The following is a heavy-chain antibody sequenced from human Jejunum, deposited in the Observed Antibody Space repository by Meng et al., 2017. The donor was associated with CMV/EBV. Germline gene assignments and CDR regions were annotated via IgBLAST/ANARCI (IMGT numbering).Heavy chain of an antibody. D-gene: IGHD2-2*01. CDR1: GYTFTRYP. V-gene: IGHV1-3*01. J-gene: IGHJ4*02. Sequence: VQLVESGFELKKPGASVKVSCKASGYTFTRYPMNWVRQAPGQGLEWMGWINAGNGNTKYSEKFQSRVTITRDTAASTAYMELSSLRSEDTAVYYCARTGCSSSSCYDYWGQGTLVTVS. CDR3: ARTGCSSSSCYDY. CDR2: INAGNGNT.